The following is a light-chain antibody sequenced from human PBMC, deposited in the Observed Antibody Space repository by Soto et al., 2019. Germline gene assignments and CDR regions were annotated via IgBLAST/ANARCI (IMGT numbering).Light chain of an antibody. CDR1: QSVSSSY. CDR3: QQYGNSPPNT. J-gene: IGKJ2*01. CDR2: GAS. Sequence: ESVLTQSPGTLSLSPGERATLSCRASQSVSSSYLAWYQQKPGQAPRLLIYGASSRATGIPDRFSGSGSGTDFTLNISRLEPEDFAVYFCQQYGNSPPNTFGQGTKVEIK. V-gene: IGKV3-20*01.